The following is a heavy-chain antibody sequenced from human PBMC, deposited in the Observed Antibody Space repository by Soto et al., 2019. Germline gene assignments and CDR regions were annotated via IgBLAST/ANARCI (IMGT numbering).Heavy chain of an antibody. V-gene: IGHV3-23*01. CDR3: AKRGLAVAGPYYSDF. D-gene: IGHD6-19*01. Sequence: EVHLLESGGGLVQPGGSLRLSCAASGFTFSSYAMSWVRQAPGKGLEWVSAISGSGDTTYYADSVKGRFSISRDNSNNTLYLQVNSLGADDTAVYFCAKRGLAVAGPYYSDFWGQGTLVTVSS. CDR1: GFTFSSYA. CDR2: ISGSGDTT. J-gene: IGHJ4*02.